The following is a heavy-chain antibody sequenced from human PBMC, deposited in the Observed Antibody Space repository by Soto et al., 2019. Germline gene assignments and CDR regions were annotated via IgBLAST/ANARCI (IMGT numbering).Heavy chain of an antibody. D-gene: IGHD2-2*01. J-gene: IGHJ5*02. V-gene: IGHV1-69*10. CDR3: ARGPAQFDP. Sequence: ASVKVSCKASGGSFSSLVISWLRQAPGQGPEWMGGINPMLGVANFAQKFQDRVTITADESTTTAHMELSSLRSEDTAGYYCARGPAQFDPWGQGTLVTVSS. CDR2: INPMLGVA. CDR1: GGSFSSLV.